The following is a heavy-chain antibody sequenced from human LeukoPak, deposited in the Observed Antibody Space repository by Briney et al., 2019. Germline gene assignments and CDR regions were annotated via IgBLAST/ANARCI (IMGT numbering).Heavy chain of an antibody. CDR3: ARDSGGFDWLSTYYFDY. D-gene: IGHD3-9*01. CDR1: GFTFSSYA. J-gene: IGHJ4*02. Sequence: PGGSLRLSCLASGFTFSSYAMNWVRQAPGKGLEYVSAISSNGASTYYANSVKGRFTISRDNSKNTLYLQMGSLRAEDMAVYYCARDSGGFDWLSTYYFDYWGQGTLVTVSS. CDR2: ISSNGAST. V-gene: IGHV3-64*01.